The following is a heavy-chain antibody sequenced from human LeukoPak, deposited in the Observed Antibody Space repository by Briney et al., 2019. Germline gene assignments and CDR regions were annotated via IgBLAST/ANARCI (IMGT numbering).Heavy chain of an antibody. CDR3: ARHGGGPSVTSFDY. Sequence: SETLSLTCTVSGGSISSGSYYWNWIRQHPGEGLEWIGYVYYSGNTYYNPSLKSRVTISVDTSKNQFSLKLSSVTAADTAVYYCARHGGGPSVTSFDYWGQGTLVTVSS. V-gene: IGHV4-31*03. J-gene: IGHJ4*02. D-gene: IGHD4-23*01. CDR1: GGSISSGSYY. CDR2: VYYSGNT.